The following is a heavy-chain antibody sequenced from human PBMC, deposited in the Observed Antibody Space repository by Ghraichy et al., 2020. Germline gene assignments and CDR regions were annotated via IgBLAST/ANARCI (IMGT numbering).Heavy chain of an antibody. J-gene: IGHJ4*02. V-gene: IGHV4-59*01. CDR2: IYYSGST. D-gene: IGHD6-13*01. Sequence: ESLNISCTVSGGSISSYYWSWIRQPPGKGLEWIGYIYYSGSTNYNPSLKSRVTISVDTSKNQFSLKLSSVTAADTAVYYCARVFWYSSSPLFDYWGQGTLVTVSS. CDR1: GGSISSYY. CDR3: ARVFWYSSSPLFDY.